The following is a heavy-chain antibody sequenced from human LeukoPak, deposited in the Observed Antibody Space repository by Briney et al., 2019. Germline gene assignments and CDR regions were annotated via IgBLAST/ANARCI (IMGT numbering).Heavy chain of an antibody. Sequence: PSETLSLTCTVSGGSISSYYWSWIRQPPGKGLEWIGYIYHSGSTYYNPSLKSRVTISVDRSKNQFSLKLSSVTAADTAVYYCARGYGSGPPGPPLDVWGKGTTVTVSS. CDR1: GGSISSYY. J-gene: IGHJ6*04. V-gene: IGHV4-59*12. CDR3: ARGYGSGPPGPPLDV. D-gene: IGHD3-10*01. CDR2: IYHSGST.